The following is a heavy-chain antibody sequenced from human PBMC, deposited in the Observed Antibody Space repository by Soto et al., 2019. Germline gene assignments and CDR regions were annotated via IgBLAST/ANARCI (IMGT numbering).Heavy chain of an antibody. CDR1: GYTFTGYY. J-gene: IGHJ6*02. CDR3: AGARGVVVPAAGNYYYYYGMDV. V-gene: IGHV1-2*04. CDR2: INPNSGGT. D-gene: IGHD2-2*01. Sequence: ASVKVSCKASGYTFTGYYMHWVRQAPGQGLEWMGWINPNSGGTNYAQKFQGWVTMTRDTSISTAYMELSRLRSDDTAVYYCAGARGVVVPAAGNYYYYYGMDVWGQGTTVTVSS.